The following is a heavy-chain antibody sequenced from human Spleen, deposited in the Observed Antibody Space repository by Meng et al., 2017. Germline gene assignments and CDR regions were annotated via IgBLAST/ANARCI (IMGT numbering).Heavy chain of an antibody. V-gene: IGHV1-8*01. CDR1: GYTFTSSD. CDR2: MNPNSGNT. J-gene: IGHJ6*02. Sequence: ASVKVSCKASGYTFTSSDINWVRQATGQGLEWMGWMNPNSGNTGYAQKFQGRVTMTRDTSISTACMELRSLRSDDTAVYYCARDPVLRFYDYYYYGMDVWGQGTTVTVSS. D-gene: IGHD3-3*01. CDR3: ARDPVLRFYDYYYYGMDV.